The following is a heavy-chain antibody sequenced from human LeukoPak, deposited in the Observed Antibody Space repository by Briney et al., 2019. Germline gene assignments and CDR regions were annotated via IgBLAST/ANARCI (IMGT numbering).Heavy chain of an antibody. CDR2: IYPGDSDT. Sequence: GESLKISCKGSGYSFTSYWLAWVRQMPGKGLEWIGIIYPGDSDTRYSPSFQGRVTISADKSISTAYLQWSNLKASDTAMYYCARGGYSSSGHFDYWGQGTLVTVSS. V-gene: IGHV5-51*01. D-gene: IGHD6-19*01. CDR3: ARGGYSSSGHFDY. CDR1: GYSFTSYW. J-gene: IGHJ4*02.